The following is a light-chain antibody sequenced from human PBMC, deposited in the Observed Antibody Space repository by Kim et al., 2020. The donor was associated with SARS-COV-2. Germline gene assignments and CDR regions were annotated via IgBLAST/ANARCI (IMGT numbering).Light chain of an antibody. V-gene: IGKV1-8*01. J-gene: IGKJ2*01. CDR3: QQYYTYPYT. CDR2: AAS. Sequence: AIRMTQSPSSFSASTGDRVTITCRASQAISSYLAWYQQKPGKAPKLLISAASTLQSGVPSTFSGSGSGTDFTLTISCLQSEDFATYFCQQYYTYPYTFARGPSWRSN. CDR1: QAISSY.